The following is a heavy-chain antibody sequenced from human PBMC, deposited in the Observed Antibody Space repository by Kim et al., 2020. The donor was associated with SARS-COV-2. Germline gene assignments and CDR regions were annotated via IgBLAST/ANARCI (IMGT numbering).Heavy chain of an antibody. CDR3: ARDSGLLDWTIDY. CDR1: GGSISSGSYY. D-gene: IGHD1-1*01. CDR2: IYTSGST. V-gene: IGHV4-61*02. Sequence: SETLSLTCTVSGGSISSGSYYWSWIRQPAGKGLEWIGRIYTSGSTNYNPSLKSRVTISVDTSKNQFSLKLSSVTAADTAVYYCARDSGLLDWTIDYWGQGTLVTVSS. J-gene: IGHJ4*02.